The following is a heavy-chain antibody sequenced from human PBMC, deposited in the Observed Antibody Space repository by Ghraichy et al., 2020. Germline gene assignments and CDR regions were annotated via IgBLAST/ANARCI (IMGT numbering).Heavy chain of an antibody. CDR1: GFTFSSYS. CDR3: ARASTVVRFYYYDAMDV. CDR2: ITSSSRFI. V-gene: IGHV3-48*02. J-gene: IGHJ6*02. Sequence: GGSLRLSCVGSGFTFSSYSMNWVRQSPGKGLEWVSYITSSSRFISYADSVKGRFTISRDNAKNSLYLQMNSLRDEDTAVYYCARASTVVRFYYYDAMDVWGQGTTVTVSS. D-gene: IGHD4-23*01.